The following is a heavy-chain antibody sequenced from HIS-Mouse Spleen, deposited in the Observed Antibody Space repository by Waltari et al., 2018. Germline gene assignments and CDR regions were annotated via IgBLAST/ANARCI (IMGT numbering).Heavy chain of an antibody. CDR1: GFSLSTSGMC. CDR3: ARIAEGYSSGWYAFDY. Sequence: QVTLRESGPALVKPTQTLTLTCTFSGFSLSTSGMCVSWIRQPPGKALEWLARIDWDDDKYYSTSLKTRLTISKNTSKNQVVLTMTNMDPVDTAMYYCARIAEGYSSGWYAFDYWGQGTLVTVSS. CDR2: IDWDDDK. J-gene: IGHJ4*02. V-gene: IGHV2-70*15. D-gene: IGHD6-19*01.